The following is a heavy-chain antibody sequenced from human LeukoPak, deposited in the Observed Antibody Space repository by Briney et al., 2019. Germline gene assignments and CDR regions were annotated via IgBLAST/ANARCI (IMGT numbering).Heavy chain of an antibody. CDR2: ISGDGGST. CDR1: GFTFDEYG. Sequence: GGSLRLSCAASGFTFDEYGMYWVRQAPGKDLEWVSLISGDGGSTFYADSVKGRFTISRDNSKNSLYLQMNRLRTEDTALYYCAKDQWQAGGFDYWGQGTLVTVSS. D-gene: IGHD6-19*01. V-gene: IGHV3-43*02. J-gene: IGHJ4*02. CDR3: AKDQWQAGGFDY.